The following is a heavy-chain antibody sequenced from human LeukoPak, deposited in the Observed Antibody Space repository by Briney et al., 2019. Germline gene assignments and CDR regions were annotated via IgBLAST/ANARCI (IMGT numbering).Heavy chain of an antibody. J-gene: IGHJ4*02. D-gene: IGHD3-3*01. V-gene: IGHV1-8*01. CDR3: ARRDPGDFWSGYSRLLDY. Sequence: ASVKVSCKASGYTFTSYDINWMRQATGQGLEWMGWMNPNSGNTGYAQKFQGRVTMTRNTSISTAYMELSSLRSEDTAVYYFARRDPGDFWSGYSRLLDYWGQGTLVTVSS. CDR1: GYTFTSYD. CDR2: MNPNSGNT.